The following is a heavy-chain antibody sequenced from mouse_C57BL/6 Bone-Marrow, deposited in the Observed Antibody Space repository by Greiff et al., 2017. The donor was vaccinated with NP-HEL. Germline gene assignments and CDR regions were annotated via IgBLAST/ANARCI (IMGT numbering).Heavy chain of an antibody. CDR2: IYPGDGDT. CDR3: ARLRAYYYGSSYVYFDV. J-gene: IGHJ1*03. CDR1: GYAFSSYW. D-gene: IGHD1-1*01. V-gene: IGHV1-80*01. Sequence: QVQLQQSGAELVKPGASVKISCKASGYAFSSYWMNWVKQRPGKGLEWIGQIYPGDGDTNYNGKFKGKAKLTADKSSSTAYMQLSSLTSEDSAVYFCARLRAYYYGSSYVYFDVWGTGTTVTVSS.